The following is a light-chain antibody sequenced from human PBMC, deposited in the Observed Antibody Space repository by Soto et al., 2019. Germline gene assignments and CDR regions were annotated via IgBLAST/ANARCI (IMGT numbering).Light chain of an antibody. CDR3: QQFGTSPPST. V-gene: IGKV3-20*01. CDR1: QRVSSIY. CDR2: GAS. Sequence: EIVLTQSPGTLSLSPGERATLSSRASQRVSSIYFAWYQQNPGQAPRLLIYGASSRATGIPDRFSGSGSGTDFTLTISRQEPEDFAVYYCQQFGTSPPSTFGQGTRLEIK. J-gene: IGKJ5*01.